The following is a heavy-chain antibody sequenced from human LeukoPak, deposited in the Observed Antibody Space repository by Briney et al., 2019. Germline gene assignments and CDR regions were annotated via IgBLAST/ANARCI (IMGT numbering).Heavy chain of an antibody. Sequence: PSETLSLTCAVYGGSFSDYYWTWLRQPPGRGLEWIGEINHRGRNNYSPSLTSRLTISVDTSKNQFSLKLSSVTAADTAVYYCARGLWFGEFDTSFDYWGQGTLVTVSS. CDR2: INHRGRN. V-gene: IGHV4-34*01. CDR3: ARGLWFGEFDTSFDY. J-gene: IGHJ4*02. CDR1: GGSFSDYY. D-gene: IGHD3-10*01.